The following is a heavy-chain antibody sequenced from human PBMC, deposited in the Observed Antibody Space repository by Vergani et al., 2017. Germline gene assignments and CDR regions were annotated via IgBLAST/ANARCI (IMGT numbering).Heavy chain of an antibody. CDR1: GFTFSSYW. CDR3: ARVEVAGYCSSTSCYPYNWFDP. V-gene: IGHV3-7*01. CDR2: IKQEGSEK. D-gene: IGHD2-2*01. Sequence: EVQLVESGGGLVQPGGSLRLSCAASGFTFSSYWMSWVRQAPGKGLEWVANIKQEGSEKYYVDSVKGRFTISRDNAKNSLYLQMNSLRAEDTAVYYCARVEVAGYCSSTSCYPYNWFDPWGQGTLVTVSS. J-gene: IGHJ5*02.